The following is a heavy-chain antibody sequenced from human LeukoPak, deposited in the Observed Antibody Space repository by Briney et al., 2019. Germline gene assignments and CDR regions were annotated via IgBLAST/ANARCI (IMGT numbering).Heavy chain of an antibody. V-gene: IGHV3-48*03. CDR3: AKETTVGPYVAVDY. CDR2: ISSSGSTI. Sequence: GGSLRLSCAASGFTFSSYEMNWVRQAPGKGLEWVSYISSSGSTIYYADSVKGRFTISRDNAKNSLYLQMNSLRAEDTAVYYCAKETTVGPYVAVDYWGQGTLVTVSS. CDR1: GFTFSSYE. J-gene: IGHJ4*02. D-gene: IGHD4-11*01.